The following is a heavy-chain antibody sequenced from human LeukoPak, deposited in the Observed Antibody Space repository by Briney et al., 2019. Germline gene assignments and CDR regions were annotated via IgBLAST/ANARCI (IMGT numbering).Heavy chain of an antibody. CDR1: GFISNIYE. D-gene: IGHD6-13*01. CDR2: ISSSGSTI. V-gene: IGHV3-48*03. J-gene: IGHJ4*02. CDR3: ARAAAGRKIAATGY. Sequence: GSLRLSCAASGFISNIYEMNWVPQAPGKGLEWVSYISSSGSTIYYADSVKGRFTISRDNAKNSLYLQMNSLRTEDTAVYYCARAAAGRKIAATGYWGQGTLVTVSS.